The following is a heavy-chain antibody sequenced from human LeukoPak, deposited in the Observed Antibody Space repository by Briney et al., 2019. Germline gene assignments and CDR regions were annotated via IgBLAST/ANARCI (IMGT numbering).Heavy chain of an antibody. CDR3: AGSMITFGGVRY. V-gene: IGHV4-34*01. CDR1: GGSFSGYY. J-gene: IGHJ4*02. D-gene: IGHD3-16*01. Sequence: SETLSLTCAVYGGSFSGYYWSWIRQPPGKGLEWIGEINHSGSTNYNPSLKSRVTISVDTSKNQFSLKLSSVTAADTAVYYCAGSMITFGGVRYWGQGTLVTVSS. CDR2: INHSGST.